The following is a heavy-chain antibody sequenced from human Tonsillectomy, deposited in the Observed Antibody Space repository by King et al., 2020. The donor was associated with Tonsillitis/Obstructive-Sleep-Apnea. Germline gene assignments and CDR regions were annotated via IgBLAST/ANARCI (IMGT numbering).Heavy chain of an antibody. CDR1: GYTFTSYG. CDR2: IRAYNGNT. Sequence: QLVQSGAEVKKPGASVKVSCKASGYTFTSYGISWGRQAPGQGLEGMGLIRAYNGNTNYAQKHQGRVTMATDTSTSTAYMGLRGLRSDDTAVDYWAIMGIAAAGVWFDPWGQGTLVTVSS. J-gene: IGHJ5*02. D-gene: IGHD6-13*01. CDR3: AIMGIAAAGVWFDP. V-gene: IGHV1-18*01.